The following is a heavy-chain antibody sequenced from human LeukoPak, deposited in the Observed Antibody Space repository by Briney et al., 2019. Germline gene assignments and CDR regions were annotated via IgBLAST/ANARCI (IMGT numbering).Heavy chain of an antibody. CDR2: IGGSGGFT. V-gene: IGHV3-23*01. Sequence: GGSLRLSCAASGFTFSNNVMSWVRQAPGKGLEWVSGIGGSGGFTYYADSVKGRFTISRDNSKNTLYLQLNSLRAEDTALYYCAKDLLGYCSGGSCYSYYLDSWGQGSRVTVSS. CDR1: GFTFSNNV. J-gene: IGHJ4*02. D-gene: IGHD2-15*01. CDR3: AKDLLGYCSGGSCYSYYLDS.